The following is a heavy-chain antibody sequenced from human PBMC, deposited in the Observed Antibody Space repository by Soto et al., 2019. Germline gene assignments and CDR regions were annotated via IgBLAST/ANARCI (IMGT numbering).Heavy chain of an antibody. V-gene: IGHV1-18*01. CDR3: ARDREAVAGPAVDY. J-gene: IGHJ4*02. CDR1: GYTFPSYG. D-gene: IGHD6-19*01. Sequence: ASVKVSCKASGYTFPSYGISWVRQAPGQGLVWMGWISAHNGNTKYAQNFQGRVTMTTDTSTSTAHMELRGLRSDDTAVYYCARDREAVAGPAVDYWGQGTLVTVSS. CDR2: ISAHNGNT.